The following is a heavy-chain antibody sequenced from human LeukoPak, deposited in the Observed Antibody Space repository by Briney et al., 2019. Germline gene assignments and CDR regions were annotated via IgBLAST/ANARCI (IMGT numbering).Heavy chain of an antibody. Sequence: PSETLSLTCTVSGGSISKSHYYWSWIRQPPGKGLEGLGSSDDSGRTYYNPSLKGRVTISVDTSKNQFSLKLSSVTAADTTVYYCARVNTAVGATVTSDYYGMDVWGQGTTVTVSS. V-gene: IGHV4-39*07. CDR3: ARVNTAVGATVTSDYYGMDV. J-gene: IGHJ6*02. CDR1: GGSISKSHYY. D-gene: IGHD4-17*01. CDR2: SDDSGRT.